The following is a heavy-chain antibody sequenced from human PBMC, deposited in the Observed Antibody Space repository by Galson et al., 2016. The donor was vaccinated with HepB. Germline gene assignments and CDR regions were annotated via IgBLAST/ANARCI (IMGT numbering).Heavy chain of an antibody. CDR2: IYYSGTT. CDR1: GGSISSGGGYY. Sequence: SETLSLTCTVSGGSISSGGGYYWNWIRQPPGKGLEWVGSIYYSGTTHFNPSLKSRVTMSVDTAKSQFSLRLNSMTAADTALYYCVRGIDTHMGGRFHYGMDVWGQGTTVIVSS. CDR3: VRGIDTHMGGRFHYGMDV. D-gene: IGHD1-26*01. V-gene: IGHV4-39*01. J-gene: IGHJ6*02.